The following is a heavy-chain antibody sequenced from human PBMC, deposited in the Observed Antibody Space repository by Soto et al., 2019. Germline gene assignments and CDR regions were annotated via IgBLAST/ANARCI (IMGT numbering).Heavy chain of an antibody. Sequence: GGSLRLSCAASGFTFTNYGMHWVRQAPGKGLEWVAVIWYDGSNKYYADSVKGRFTISKDNSQNTLYLEMNNLRAEDTAVYYCTRAEFSMDVWGQGTTVTVSS. CDR1: GFTFTNYG. CDR2: IWYDGSNK. J-gene: IGHJ6*02. V-gene: IGHV3-33*01. CDR3: TRAEFSMDV.